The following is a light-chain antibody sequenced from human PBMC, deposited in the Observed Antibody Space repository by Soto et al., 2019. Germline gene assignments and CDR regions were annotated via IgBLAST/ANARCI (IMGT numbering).Light chain of an antibody. Sequence: DIQMTQSPASPSASVGDRLIISCTASLPISNYLAWYQQKPGKIRNLLIYAASALQAGVPSRFSGSGSGTDFTLTISSLQTEDVAAYYCKKYNSAPLTFGGGTKVDIK. J-gene: IGKJ4*01. CDR1: LPISNY. CDR3: KKYNSAPLT. V-gene: IGKV1-27*01. CDR2: AAS.